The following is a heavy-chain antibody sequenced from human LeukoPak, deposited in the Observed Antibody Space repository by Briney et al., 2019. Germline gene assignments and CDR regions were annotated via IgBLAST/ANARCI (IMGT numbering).Heavy chain of an antibody. CDR1: GYTFTGYY. CDR2: INPNSGGT. V-gene: IGHV1-2*02. J-gene: IGHJ4*02. D-gene: IGHD2-21*01. CDR3: AAGSSGLLTDCGGDCYNFDY. Sequence: ASVKVSCKASGYTFTGYYMHWVRQAPGQGLEWMGWINPNSGGTNYAQKFQGRVTMTRDTSISTAYMELSRLRSEDTAVYYCAAGSSGLLTDCGGDCYNFDYWGQGTLVTVSS.